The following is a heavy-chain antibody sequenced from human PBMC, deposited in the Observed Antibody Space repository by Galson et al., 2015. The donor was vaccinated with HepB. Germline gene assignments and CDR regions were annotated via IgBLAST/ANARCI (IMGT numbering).Heavy chain of an antibody. D-gene: IGHD3-10*01. CDR3: ARDETTMARGVIHKWYSGY. V-gene: IGHV3-20*04. CDR1: GFTFDDYG. Sequence: SLRLSCAASGFTFDDYGMSWVRQAPGKGLEWVSGINWNGGSTGYADSVKGRFTISRDNAENSLYLQMNSLRAEDTALYYCARDETTMARGVIHKWYSGYWGQGILVTVSS. CDR2: INWNGGST. J-gene: IGHJ4*02.